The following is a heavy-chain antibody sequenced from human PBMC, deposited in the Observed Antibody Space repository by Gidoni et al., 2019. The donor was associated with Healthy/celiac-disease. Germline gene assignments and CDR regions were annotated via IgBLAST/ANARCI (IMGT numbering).Heavy chain of an antibody. V-gene: IGHV4-34*01. J-gene: IGHJ4*02. CDR3: ARGPGIDY. CDR2: INHSGST. Sequence: QVQLQQWGAGLLKLSATLSLTCAVYGGSCSGYYWSWIRQPPGKGLEWIGEINHSGSTNYNPSLKSRVTISVDTSKNQFSLKLSSVTAADTAVYYCARGPGIDYWGQGTLVTVSS. D-gene: IGHD3-10*01. CDR1: GGSCSGYY.